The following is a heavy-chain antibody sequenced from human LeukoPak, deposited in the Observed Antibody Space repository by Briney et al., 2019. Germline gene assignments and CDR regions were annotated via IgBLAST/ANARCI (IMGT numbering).Heavy chain of an antibody. V-gene: IGHV4-39*01. CDR3: ARHSNGYFDY. Sequence: SGTLSLTCTVSGGSISSSSYYWGWIRQPPGKGLEWIGSIYYSGNTYFNPSLKSRVTISVDTSKNQFALKLSSVTAADTAFYCCARHSNGYFDYWGQGTLVTVSS. D-gene: IGHD3-22*01. CDR1: GGSISSSSYY. J-gene: IGHJ4*02. CDR2: IYYSGNT.